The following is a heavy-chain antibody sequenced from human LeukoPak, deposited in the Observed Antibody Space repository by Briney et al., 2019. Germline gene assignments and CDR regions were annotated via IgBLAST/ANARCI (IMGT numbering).Heavy chain of an antibody. J-gene: IGHJ4*02. V-gene: IGHV4-34*01. CDR3: AAGNDGSGSN. Sequence: SETLSLTCAVYGGSFSGYYWSWIRQPPGKGLEWIGEINHSGGTNYNPSLKSRVTISVDTSKNQFSLKLSSVTAADTAVYYCAAGNDGSGSNWGQGTLVTVSS. D-gene: IGHD3-10*01. CDR2: INHSGGT. CDR1: GGSFSGYY.